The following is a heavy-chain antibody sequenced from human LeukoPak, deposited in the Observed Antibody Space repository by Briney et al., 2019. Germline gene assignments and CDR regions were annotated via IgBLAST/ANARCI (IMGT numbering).Heavy chain of an antibody. D-gene: IGHD6-13*01. CDR2: IKHDGSEK. Sequence: GGSLRLSCAASGFTFSTYWVSWVRQAPGRGLEWVANIKHDGSEKFCVDSVRGRFTISRDNAKNSLYLQLNSLRAEDTALYYCARITGIEAAGGYWGQGTLVTVSS. CDR1: GFTFSTYW. J-gene: IGHJ4*02. V-gene: IGHV3-7*04. CDR3: ARITGIEAAGGY.